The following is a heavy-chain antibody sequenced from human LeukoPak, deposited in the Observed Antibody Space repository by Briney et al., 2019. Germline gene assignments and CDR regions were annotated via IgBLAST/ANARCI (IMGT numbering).Heavy chain of an antibody. CDR1: GFTFSSHS. Sequence: GGSLRLSCAASGFTFSSHSMNWVRQAPGKGLEWVAVISYDGNNKYYADSVKGRFTISRDNSKNTLYLQMDNLRAEDTAVYYCAKEVRESAWYYFDYWGQGTLVTVSS. J-gene: IGHJ4*02. CDR2: ISYDGNNK. CDR3: AKEVRESAWYYFDY. D-gene: IGHD6-19*01. V-gene: IGHV3-30*18.